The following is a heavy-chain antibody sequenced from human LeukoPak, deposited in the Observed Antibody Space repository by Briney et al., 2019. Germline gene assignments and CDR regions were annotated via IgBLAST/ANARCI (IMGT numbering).Heavy chain of an antibody. Sequence: SETLSLTCAVYGGSFSGYYWSWIRQPPGKGLEWIGEINHSGSTNYNPSLKSRVTISVDTSKNQFSLKLSSVIAADTAVYYCARGRGSGSSYFDSWGQGTLVTVSS. CDR3: ARGRGSGSSYFDS. J-gene: IGHJ4*02. CDR2: INHSGST. D-gene: IGHD3-10*01. CDR1: GGSFSGYY. V-gene: IGHV4-34*01.